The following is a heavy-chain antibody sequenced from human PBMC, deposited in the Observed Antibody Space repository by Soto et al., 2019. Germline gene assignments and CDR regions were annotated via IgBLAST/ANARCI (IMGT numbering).Heavy chain of an antibody. Sequence: SETLSLTCTVSGGSISSDSWSWIRQSPGKALEWIEYSYYNGVTKYNPSLKSRVTISVDTSQNQFSLKLTSVTAADTAVYYCARRSRSSSGWYFLDYWGQGTLVTVSS. CDR3: ARRSRSSSGWYFLDY. CDR1: GGSISSDS. J-gene: IGHJ4*02. V-gene: IGHV4-59*01. D-gene: IGHD6-19*01. CDR2: SYYNGVT.